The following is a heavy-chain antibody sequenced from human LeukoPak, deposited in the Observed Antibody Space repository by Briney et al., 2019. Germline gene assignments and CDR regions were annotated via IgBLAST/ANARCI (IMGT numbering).Heavy chain of an antibody. D-gene: IGHD6-13*01. V-gene: IGHV3-33*08. Sequence: GGSLRLSCAASGFTFRNYLMNWVRQAPGKGLEWVAVIWYGGSNKYYADSVKGRFTISRDNSKNTLYLQMNSLRAEDTAVYYCAILQEKSIAAAGTHDAFDIWGQGTMVTVSS. CDR1: GFTFRNYL. CDR3: AILQEKSIAAAGTHDAFDI. CDR2: IWYGGSNK. J-gene: IGHJ3*02.